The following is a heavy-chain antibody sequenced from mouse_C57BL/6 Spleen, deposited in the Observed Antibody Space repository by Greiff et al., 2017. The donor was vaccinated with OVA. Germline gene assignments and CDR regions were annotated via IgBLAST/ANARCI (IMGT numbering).Heavy chain of an antibody. J-gene: IGHJ4*01. Sequence: VQLQQSGAELVRPGTSVKMSCKASGYTFTNYWIGWAKQRPGHGLEWIGDIYPGGGYTTYNEKFKGKDTLTAHKSSSTAYMQFSSLTSEASAIYYCARGVTTGMDYWGQGTSVTVSS. CDR2: IYPGGGYT. CDR3: ARGVTTGMDY. V-gene: IGHV1-63*01. D-gene: IGHD2-2*01. CDR1: GYTFTNYW.